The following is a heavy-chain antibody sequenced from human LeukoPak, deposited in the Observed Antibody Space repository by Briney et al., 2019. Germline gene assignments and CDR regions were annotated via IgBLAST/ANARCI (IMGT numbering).Heavy chain of an antibody. D-gene: IGHD3-10*01. CDR2: IYASGIT. CDR3: ASGEF. CDR1: GGSISSYY. V-gene: IGHV4-4*07. J-gene: IGHJ4*02. Sequence: SETLSLTCTVSGGSISSYYWSWIRQPAGKGLEWIGRIYASGITNYNPSLKSRVTMSLDTSKNQLSLNLTSVTAAATAVYYCASGEFWGQGTLVTVAS.